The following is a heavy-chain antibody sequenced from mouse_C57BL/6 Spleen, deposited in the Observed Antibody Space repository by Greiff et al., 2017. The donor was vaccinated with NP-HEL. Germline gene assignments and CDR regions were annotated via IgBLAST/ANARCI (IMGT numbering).Heavy chain of an antibody. J-gene: IGHJ2*01. CDR3: ARSPTPRYYFDY. CDR2: IYPGDGDT. Sequence: VQLKQSGAELVKPGASVKISCKASGYAFSSYWMNWVKQRPGKGLEWIGQIYPGDGDTNYNGKFKGKATLTADKSSSTAYMQLSSLTSEDSAVYFCARSPTPRYYFDYWGQGTTLTVSS. V-gene: IGHV1-80*01. CDR1: GYAFSSYW.